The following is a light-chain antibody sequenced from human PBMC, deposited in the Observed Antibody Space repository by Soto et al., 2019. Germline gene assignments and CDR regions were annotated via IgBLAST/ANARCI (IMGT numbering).Light chain of an antibody. Sequence: EILMTQSPGTLSVSPGERATLSCRASQSVSSDLAWYQQKPGQAPRLLIYGASTRAPDSPDRFSGSGSGTEFTLTISSLQSEDFAVYYCQQYNNWHTFGQGTKLEIK. CDR3: QQYNNWHT. CDR2: GAS. J-gene: IGKJ2*01. V-gene: IGKV3-15*01. CDR1: QSVSSD.